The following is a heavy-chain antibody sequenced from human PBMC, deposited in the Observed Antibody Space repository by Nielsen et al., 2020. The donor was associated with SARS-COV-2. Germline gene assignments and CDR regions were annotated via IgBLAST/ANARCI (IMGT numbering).Heavy chain of an antibody. Sequence: GGSLRLSCAASGFTFSSYAMHWVRQAPGKGLEWVAVISYDGSNKYYADSVKGRFTISRDNSKNTLYLQMNSLRAEDTAVYYCARKGWGYGSGSYYKGPMDHWGQGTLVTVSS. CDR2: ISYDGSNK. CDR3: ARKGWGYGSGSYYKGPMDH. J-gene: IGHJ4*02. CDR1: GFTFSSYA. D-gene: IGHD3-10*01. V-gene: IGHV3-30-3*01.